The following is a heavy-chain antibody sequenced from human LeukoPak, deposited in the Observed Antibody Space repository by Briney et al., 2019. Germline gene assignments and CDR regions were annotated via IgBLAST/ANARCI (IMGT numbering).Heavy chain of an antibody. CDR3: AREGTYGWYNWFDP. V-gene: IGHV4-59*01. CDR2: MYRTGST. J-gene: IGHJ5*02. Sequence: SETLSLTCAVYGGSFSGYYWSWIRQPPGKGLEWIGYMYRTGSTNYNPSLKSRVTITPDTSKNQFSLRLTSVTAADTAVYYCAREGTYGWYNWFDPWGQGTLVTVSS. CDR1: GGSFSGYY. D-gene: IGHD6-19*01.